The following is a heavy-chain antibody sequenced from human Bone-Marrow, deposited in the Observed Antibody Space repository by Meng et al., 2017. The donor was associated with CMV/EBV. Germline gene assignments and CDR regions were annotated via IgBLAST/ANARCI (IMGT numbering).Heavy chain of an antibody. CDR1: GFTFSSYW. J-gene: IGHJ4*02. CDR2: INTDGSIT. CDR3: ARDSYDNLDY. V-gene: IGHV3-74*01. D-gene: IGHD3-9*01. Sequence: GGSLRPSCAVSGFTFSSYWMHWVRQAPGKGLIWVSRINTDGSITNFADSVKGRFTISRDNAKNTLYLQMNGLRAEDTAMYYCARDSYDNLDYWGQGTLVTVSS.